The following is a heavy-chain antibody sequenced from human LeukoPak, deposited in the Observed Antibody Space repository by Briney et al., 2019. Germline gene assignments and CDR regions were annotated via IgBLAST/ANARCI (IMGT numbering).Heavy chain of an antibody. CDR3: ARVKTSIYGMDV. V-gene: IGHV3-30*04. CDR1: GFTFSSYA. J-gene: IGHJ6*02. Sequence: PGRSLRLSCAASGFTFSSYAMHWVRQAPGKGLAWVAVISYDGSNKYYADSVKGRFTISRDNSKNTLYLQMNSLRAEDTAVYYCARVKTSIYGMDVWGQGTTVTVSS. CDR2: ISYDGSNK. D-gene: IGHD2-2*01.